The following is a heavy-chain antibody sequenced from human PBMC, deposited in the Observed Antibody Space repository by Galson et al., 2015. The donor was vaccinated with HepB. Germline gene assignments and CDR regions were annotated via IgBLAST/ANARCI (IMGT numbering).Heavy chain of an antibody. Sequence: ETLSLTCTVSGGSISSSSYYWGWIRQPPGKGLEWIGSIYYSGSTYYNPSLKSRVTISVDTSKNQFSLKLSSVTAADTAVYYCARPAPRWNDGGHLDYWGQGTLVTVSS. CDR3: ARPAPRWNDGGHLDY. D-gene: IGHD1-1*01. CDR2: IYYSGST. CDR1: GGSISSSSYY. V-gene: IGHV4-39*01. J-gene: IGHJ4*02.